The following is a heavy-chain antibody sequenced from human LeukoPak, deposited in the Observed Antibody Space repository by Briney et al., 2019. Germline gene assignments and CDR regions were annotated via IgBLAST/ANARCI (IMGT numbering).Heavy chain of an antibody. CDR2: IYYSEST. V-gene: IGHV4-59*02. CDR1: GGSVSSYY. J-gene: IGHJ4*02. CDR3: ARGWASGSYYNY. D-gene: IGHD1-26*01. Sequence: SETLSLTCTVSGGSVSSYYWNWIRQPPGKGLEWIGYIYYSESTNYNPSLRRRVTISVDTSKNQFSLKLSSVTAADTAVYYCARGWASGSYYNYWGQGTLVTVSS.